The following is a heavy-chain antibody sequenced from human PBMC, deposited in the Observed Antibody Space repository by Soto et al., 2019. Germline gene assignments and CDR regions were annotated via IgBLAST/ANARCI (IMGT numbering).Heavy chain of an antibody. CDR1: GFTFTSSA. Sequence: SVKVSCKASGFTFTSSAVQWVRQARGQRLEWIGWIVVGSGNTNYAQKLQERVTITRDMSTSTAYMELSSLRSEDTAVYYCAAWGGGYYNHDAFDIWGQGTMVTVSS. V-gene: IGHV1-58*01. D-gene: IGHD3-22*01. J-gene: IGHJ3*02. CDR3: AAWGGGYYNHDAFDI. CDR2: IVVGSGNT.